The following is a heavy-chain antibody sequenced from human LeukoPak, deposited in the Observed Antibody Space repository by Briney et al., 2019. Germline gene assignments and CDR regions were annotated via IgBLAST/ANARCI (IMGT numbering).Heavy chain of an antibody. Sequence: SETLSLTCTVSGGSISSYYWSWIRHPPGKGLEWIGYIYYSGSTNYNPSLKSRVTISVDTSKNQFSLKLSSVTAADTAVYYCAREAYCSSTSCYSGAFDIWGQGTMVTVSS. V-gene: IGHV4-59*01. D-gene: IGHD2-2*01. CDR2: IYYSGST. J-gene: IGHJ3*02. CDR1: GGSISSYY. CDR3: AREAYCSSTSCYSGAFDI.